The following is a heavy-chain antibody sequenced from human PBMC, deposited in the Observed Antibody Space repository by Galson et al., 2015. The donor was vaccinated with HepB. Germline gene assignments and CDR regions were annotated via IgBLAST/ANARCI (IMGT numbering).Heavy chain of an antibody. V-gene: IGHV3-23*01. D-gene: IGHD3-22*01. CDR1: GFTFSSYA. CDR2: ISGSGGST. Sequence: SLRLSCAASGFTFSSYAMSWVRQAPGKGLEWVSAISGSGGSTYYADSVKGRFTISRDNSKNTLYLQMNSLRAEDTAVYYCAKKAIYYDSGVREVFYFDYRGQGTLVTVSS. J-gene: IGHJ4*02. CDR3: AKKAIYYDSGVREVFYFDY.